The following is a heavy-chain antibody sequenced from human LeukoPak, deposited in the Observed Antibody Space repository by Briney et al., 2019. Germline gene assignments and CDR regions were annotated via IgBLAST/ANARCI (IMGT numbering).Heavy chain of an antibody. Sequence: GGSPRLSCAASGLTFSSYWMSWVRQAPGKGLEWVASIKEDRSEKYYVDSVKGRFTISRDNAKNTLFLQMNSLRAEDTAVYYCARDPGAAAGDYWGQGALVTVSS. J-gene: IGHJ4*02. CDR1: GLTFSSYW. V-gene: IGHV3-7*01. CDR3: ARDPGAAAGDY. D-gene: IGHD6-13*01. CDR2: IKEDRSEK.